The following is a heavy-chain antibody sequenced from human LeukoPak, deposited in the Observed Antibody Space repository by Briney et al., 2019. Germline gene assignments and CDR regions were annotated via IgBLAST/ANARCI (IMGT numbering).Heavy chain of an antibody. Sequence: GGSLRLSCAASGFSFSSYWMHWVRQAPGKGLVWVARIQYDGSTTNYADSVKGRFTISRDNAKKTLYVQMNSLRAKGTAVYYCARALVAGVTLNALDIWSQGTMVTVSS. CDR2: IQYDGSTT. J-gene: IGHJ3*02. CDR1: GFSFSSYW. V-gene: IGHV3-74*01. CDR3: ARALVAGVTLNALDI. D-gene: IGHD2-2*01.